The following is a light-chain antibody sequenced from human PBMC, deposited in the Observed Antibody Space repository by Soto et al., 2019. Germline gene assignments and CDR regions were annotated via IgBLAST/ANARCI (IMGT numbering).Light chain of an antibody. Sequence: DIQMTQSPSTLSASVGDRVTITCRAGQGISVWLAWYQQKAGKAPNLLIYKASRLESGVPSRFSGSGSETEFTLTISGLQPGDSATYYCQQYNSYSPTFGQGTKVDI. CDR1: QGISVW. CDR3: QQYNSYSPT. J-gene: IGKJ1*01. V-gene: IGKV1-5*03. CDR2: KAS.